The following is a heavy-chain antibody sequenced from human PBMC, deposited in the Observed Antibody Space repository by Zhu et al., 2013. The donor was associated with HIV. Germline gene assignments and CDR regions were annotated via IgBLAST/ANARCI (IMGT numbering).Heavy chain of an antibody. V-gene: IGHV1-2*02. CDR1: GYTFTAYY. CDR3: AREIGGKARTT. D-gene: IGHD4-17*01. Sequence: QVQLVQSGAEVRKPGASVRLSCKASGYTFTAYYMHWVRQAPGQGLEWMGCINPNSGATSYPQRFQARLTLTRDTSISTVYMQLSRLRSDDAAVYYCAREIGGKARTTWGQGTLVHRLL. J-gene: IGHJ4*02. CDR2: INPNSGAT.